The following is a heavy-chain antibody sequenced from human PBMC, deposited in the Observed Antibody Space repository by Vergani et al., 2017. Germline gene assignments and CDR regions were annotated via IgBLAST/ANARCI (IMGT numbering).Heavy chain of an antibody. Sequence: QVQLVESGGTLVKPGGSLRLSCAASGFTFRDFYLTWIRQVPGKGLEWVSHISDRGTSINYADSVKGRFTVSRDNAKKSLYLQMTSLRVEDTAVYYCAGGNWNDGFNSYYYMDVWGKGTTVTVSS. D-gene: IGHD1-1*01. CDR2: ISDRGTSI. V-gene: IGHV3-11*01. CDR3: AGGNWNDGFNSYYYMDV. J-gene: IGHJ6*03. CDR1: GFTFRDFY.